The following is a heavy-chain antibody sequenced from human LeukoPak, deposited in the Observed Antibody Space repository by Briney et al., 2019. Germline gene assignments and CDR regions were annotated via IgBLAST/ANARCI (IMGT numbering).Heavy chain of an antibody. D-gene: IGHD1-1*01. J-gene: IGHJ3*02. V-gene: IGHV3-30*02. CDR1: GFTLKIYG. Sequence: GGSLRLSCAASGFTLKIYGIHWVRQAPGKGLEWVAFIRYDGSNKDYADSVKGRFTISRDISKNTLYLQMNSLRAEDTAVYFCAKNTGYNRNYDAFDIWGQGTLVTVSS. CDR2: IRYDGSNK. CDR3: AKNTGYNRNYDAFDI.